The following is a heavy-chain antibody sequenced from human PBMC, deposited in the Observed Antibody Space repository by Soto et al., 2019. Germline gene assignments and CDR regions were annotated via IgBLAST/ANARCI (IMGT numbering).Heavy chain of an antibody. V-gene: IGHV3-33*01. CDR1: GFTFSSYG. Sequence: QVQLVESGGGVVQPGRSLRLSCAASGFTFSSYGMHWVRQAPGKGLEWVAVIWYDGSNKYYADSVKGRFTISRDNSKNTLYLQMNILRAEDTALYYCARDSLRGYGEDDIWGQGTMVTVSS. CDR2: IWYDGSNK. D-gene: IGHD5-18*01. CDR3: ARDSLRGYGEDDI. J-gene: IGHJ3*02.